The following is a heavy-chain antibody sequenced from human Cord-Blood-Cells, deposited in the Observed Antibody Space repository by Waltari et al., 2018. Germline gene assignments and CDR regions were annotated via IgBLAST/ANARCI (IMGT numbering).Heavy chain of an antibody. CDR1: GGSFGAYY. J-gene: IGHJ4*02. CDR3: ARVRSGWLQSNLLDY. Sequence: QVQLQQWGAGLLKPSETLCLPCAVYGGSFGAYYWSWIPPPPGKGLEWIGEINHSGSTNYNPSLKSRVTISVDTSKNQFSLKLSSVTAADTAVYYCARVRSGWLQSNLLDYWGQGTLVTVSS. D-gene: IGHD5-12*01. CDR2: INHSGST. V-gene: IGHV4-34*01.